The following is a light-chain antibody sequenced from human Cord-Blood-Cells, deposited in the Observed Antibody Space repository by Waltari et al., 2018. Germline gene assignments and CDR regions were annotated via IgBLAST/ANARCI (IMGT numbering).Light chain of an antibody. V-gene: IGLV3-21*04. CDR3: QVWDSSSVV. Sequence: GGNNIGSKSVHWYQQKPGQAPVLVIYYDSDRPSGIPERFSGSNSGNTATLTISRVEAGDEADYYCQVWDSSSVVFGGGPKLTVL. J-gene: IGLJ2*01. CDR2: YDS. CDR1: NIGSKS.